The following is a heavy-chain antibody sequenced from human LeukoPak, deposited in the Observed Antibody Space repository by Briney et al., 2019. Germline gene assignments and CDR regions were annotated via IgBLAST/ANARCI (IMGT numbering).Heavy chain of an antibody. CDR3: AREEVRIAVAGTFDY. V-gene: IGHV1-69*04. Sequence: SVKVSCKASGGTFSSYAISWVRQAPGQGLEWMGRTIPIFGIANYAQKFQGRVTITADKSTSTAYMELSSLRSEDTAVYYCAREEVRIAVAGTFDYWGQGTLVTVSS. D-gene: IGHD6-19*01. CDR1: GGTFSSYA. J-gene: IGHJ4*02. CDR2: TIPIFGIA.